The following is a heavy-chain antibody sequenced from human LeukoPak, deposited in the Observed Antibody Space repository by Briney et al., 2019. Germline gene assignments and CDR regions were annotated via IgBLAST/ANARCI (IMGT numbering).Heavy chain of an antibody. Sequence: SGGSLRLSCAASGFTFSSYGMHWVRQAPGKGLEWVAVISYDGSNKYYADSVKGRFTISRDNSKNTLYLQMNSLRAEDTAVYYCAKVGYGSLQGCYYGMDVWGQGTTVTVSS. CDR1: GFTFSSYG. J-gene: IGHJ6*02. CDR3: AKVGYGSLQGCYYGMDV. V-gene: IGHV3-30*18. CDR2: ISYDGSNK. D-gene: IGHD3-10*01.